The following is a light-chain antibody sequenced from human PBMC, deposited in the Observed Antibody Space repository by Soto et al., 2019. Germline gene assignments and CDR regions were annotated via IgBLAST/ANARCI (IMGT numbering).Light chain of an antibody. J-gene: IGKJ5*01. CDR3: QQRSNFPT. CDR2: GAS. Sequence: EIVLTQSPGTLSLSRGERATLSCRASQSVRSSHLAWYQQKPGQAPRLLIYGASSRATGIPDRFSGSGSGTDFTLTISRLEPEDFAVYYCQQRSNFPTFGQGTRLETK. V-gene: IGKV3D-20*02. CDR1: QSVRSSH.